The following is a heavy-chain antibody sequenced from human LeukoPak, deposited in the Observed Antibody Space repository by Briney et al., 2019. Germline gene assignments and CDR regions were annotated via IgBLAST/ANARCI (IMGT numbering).Heavy chain of an antibody. CDR1: GFTFSSYW. Sequence: PGGSLGLSCAASGFTFSSYWMHWVRQAPGKGLVWVSRINSDGSSTNDADSVKGRFTISRDNAKNTLYLQMNSLRVEDTAVYYCARDYTTAVAGKLLGYWGQGTLVTVSS. CDR3: ARDYTTAVAGKLLGY. V-gene: IGHV3-74*01. J-gene: IGHJ4*02. D-gene: IGHD6-19*01. CDR2: INSDGSST.